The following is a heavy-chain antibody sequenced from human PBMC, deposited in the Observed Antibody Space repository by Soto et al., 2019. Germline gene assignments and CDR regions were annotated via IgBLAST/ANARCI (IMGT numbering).Heavy chain of an antibody. V-gene: IGHV4-30-4*01. CDR2: IYYSGST. D-gene: IGHD3-16*01. CDR3: ARTSSFEYFPDHIGY. J-gene: IGHJ4*02. Sequence: SETLSLTCTVSGGSITSGDYYWSWIRQPPGKGLEWIGYIYYSGSTYYNPSLKSRITMSADTSKNQLSLNLSSVTAADTAVYYCARTSSFEYFPDHIGYWGQGTLVTVSS. CDR1: GGSITSGDYY.